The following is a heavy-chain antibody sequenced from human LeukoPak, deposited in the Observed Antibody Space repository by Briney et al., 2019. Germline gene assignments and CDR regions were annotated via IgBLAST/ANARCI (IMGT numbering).Heavy chain of an antibody. Sequence: GGSLRLSCAASGFAFSGYEMNWVRQAPGKGLEWVSAIGGSGGSTYADSVKGRFTISRDNSKNTLYLQMNSLRAEDTAVYYCAKGLGRGSGWYGLGSEWGQGTLVTVSS. D-gene: IGHD6-19*01. V-gene: IGHV3-23*01. CDR1: GFAFSGYE. J-gene: IGHJ4*02. CDR3: AKGLGRGSGWYGLGSE. CDR2: IGGSGGST.